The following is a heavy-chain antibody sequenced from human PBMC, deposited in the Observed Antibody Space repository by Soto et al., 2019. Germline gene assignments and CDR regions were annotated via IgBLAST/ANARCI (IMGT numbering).Heavy chain of an antibody. CDR2: ISGYNGNT. CDR3: ARAGPAPYYYYGMDV. J-gene: IGHJ6*02. CDR1: GYSFTTYG. Sequence: QVKLVQSRGEVKKPGASVKVSCKTSGYSFTTYGISWVRQASGQGLEWMGWISGYNGNTNYAQKLKGRLTMTTDTSTSTAYMELRSLASDDTAVYYCARAGPAPYYYYGMDVWGQGSTVPVSS. V-gene: IGHV1-18*01.